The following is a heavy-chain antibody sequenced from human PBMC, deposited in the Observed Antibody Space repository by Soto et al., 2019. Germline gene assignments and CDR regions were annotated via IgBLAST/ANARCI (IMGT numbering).Heavy chain of an antibody. CDR2: IIPILGIA. Sequence: QVQLVQSGAEVKKPGSSVKVSCKASGGTFSSYTISWVRQAPGQGLEWMGRIIPILGIANYAQKFQGRVTITADKSTSTASMELSSLRSEDTAVYYCARESYSSIAHYYYYGMDVWGQGTTVTVSS. CDR3: ARESYSSIAHYYYYGMDV. D-gene: IGHD6-13*01. V-gene: IGHV1-69*08. J-gene: IGHJ6*02. CDR1: GGTFSSYT.